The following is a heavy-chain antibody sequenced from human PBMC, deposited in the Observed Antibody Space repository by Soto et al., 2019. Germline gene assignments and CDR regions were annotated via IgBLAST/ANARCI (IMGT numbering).Heavy chain of an antibody. Sequence: QVQLVESGGGVVQPGRSLRLSCAASGFTYSSYGMHWVRQAPGKGLEWVAVIWYDGNNKYYADSVKGRFTISRDNSKNTLYLQMNSLRAEDTAVFYCAREAPYHGMDVWGQGTTVTVSS. J-gene: IGHJ6*02. V-gene: IGHV3-33*01. CDR3: AREAPYHGMDV. CDR2: IWYDGNNK. CDR1: GFTYSSYG.